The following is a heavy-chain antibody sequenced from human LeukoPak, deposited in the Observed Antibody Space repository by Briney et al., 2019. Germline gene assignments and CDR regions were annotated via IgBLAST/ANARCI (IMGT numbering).Heavy chain of an antibody. Sequence: SETLSLTCAVYGGSFSGYYWSWIRQPPGKGLEWIGEINHSGSTNYNPSLKSRVTISVDTSKNQFSLKLSSVTAADTAVYYCASPYYDFWSGYFPPGYWGQGTLVTVSS. J-gene: IGHJ4*02. V-gene: IGHV4-34*01. CDR1: GGSFSGYY. CDR2: INHSGST. D-gene: IGHD3-3*01. CDR3: ASPYYDFWSGYFPPGY.